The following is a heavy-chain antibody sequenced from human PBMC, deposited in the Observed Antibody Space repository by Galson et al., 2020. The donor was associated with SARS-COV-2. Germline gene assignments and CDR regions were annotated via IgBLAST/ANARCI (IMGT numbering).Heavy chain of an antibody. CDR3: ARGGWVRGVIIRYYYYYMDV. CDR1: GGTFSSYA. J-gene: IGHJ6*03. V-gene: IGHV1-69*13. CDR2: IIPIFGTA. Sequence: SVKVSCKASGGTFSSYAISWVRQAPGQGLEWMGGIIPIFGTANYAQKFQGRVTITADESTSTAYMELSSLRSEDTAVYYWARGGWVRGVIIRYYYYYMDVWGKGTTVTVSS. D-gene: IGHD3-10*01.